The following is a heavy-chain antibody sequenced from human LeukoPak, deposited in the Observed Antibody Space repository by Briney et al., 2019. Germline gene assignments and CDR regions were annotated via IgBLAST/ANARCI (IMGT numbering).Heavy chain of an antibody. CDR1: GYIFTGYY. D-gene: IGHD3-22*01. CDR3: VRGDSSPYVYFDY. Sequence: ASVKVSCKASGYIFTGYYVYWVRQAPGQGLEWMGWINPNSGGTNYAQKFQGRVTMTRDTSISTAYMDLSRLRSDDTAVYYCVRGDSSPYVYFDYWGQGTLVTVSS. V-gene: IGHV1-2*02. CDR2: INPNSGGT. J-gene: IGHJ4*02.